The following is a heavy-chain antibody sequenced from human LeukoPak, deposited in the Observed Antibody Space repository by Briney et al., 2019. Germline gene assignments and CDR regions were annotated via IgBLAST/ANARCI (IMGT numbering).Heavy chain of an antibody. J-gene: IGHJ4*02. Sequence: PGRSLRLSCAASGFTFSSYAMHWVRQAPGKGLEWVAVISYDGSNKYYADSVKGRFTISRDNSKNTLYLQMNSLRAEDTALYYCAKEGESIVGTTELDYWGQGTLVTVSS. D-gene: IGHD1-26*01. V-gene: IGHV3-30-3*01. CDR3: AKEGESIVGTTELDY. CDR2: ISYDGSNK. CDR1: GFTFSSYA.